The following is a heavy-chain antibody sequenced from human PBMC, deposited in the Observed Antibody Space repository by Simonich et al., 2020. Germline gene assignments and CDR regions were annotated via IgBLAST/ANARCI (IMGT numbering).Heavy chain of an antibody. CDR3: AKDLGERITMIVVVIDAFDI. V-gene: IGHV3-23*01. CDR1: GFTFSSYA. D-gene: IGHD3-22*01. J-gene: IGHJ3*02. Sequence: GGGLVQPGGSLRLSCAASGFTFSSYAMSWVRQAPGKGLEWVSAISGSGGSTYYADSVKGRFTISRDNSKKTLYLQMNSLRAEDTAVYYFAKDLGERITMIVVVIDAFDIWGQGTMVTVSS. CDR2: ISGSGGST.